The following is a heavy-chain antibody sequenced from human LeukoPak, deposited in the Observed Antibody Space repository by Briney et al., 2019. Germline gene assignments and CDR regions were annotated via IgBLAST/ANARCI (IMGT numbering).Heavy chain of an antibody. Sequence: PGGSQRLSCGASGFTFSNYWLSWVRQSPGKGLEWVANIKQDGSEKYYVNSVKGRFTISRDNAKNSLYLQMNSLRAEDTALYYCARDGGHSTDFDYWGHGTLVTVSS. CDR2: IKQDGSEK. V-gene: IGHV3-7*01. CDR1: GFTFSNYW. CDR3: ARDGGHSTDFDY. J-gene: IGHJ4*01. D-gene: IGHD2/OR15-2a*01.